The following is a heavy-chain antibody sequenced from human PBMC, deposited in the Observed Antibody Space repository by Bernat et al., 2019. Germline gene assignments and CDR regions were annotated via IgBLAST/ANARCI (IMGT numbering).Heavy chain of an antibody. CDR2: LSYDGSNK. D-gene: IGHD3-22*01. V-gene: IGHV3-30*18. J-gene: IGHJ4*02. Sequence: QVQLVESGGGVVQPGRSLRLSCAASGFTFNKYGMHWVRQAPGKGLEWVAVLSYDGSNKDYTDSVKGRFTISRDNSKNTLYLKMNSLRPEETDVYYCAKDRSGKVTYSYDSSGLSGFDYWGLETLVTVSS. CDR3: AKDRSGKVTYSYDSSGLSGFDY. CDR1: GFTFNKYG.